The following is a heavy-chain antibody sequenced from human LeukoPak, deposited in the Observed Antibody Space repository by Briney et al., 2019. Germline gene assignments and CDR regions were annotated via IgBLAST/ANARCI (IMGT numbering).Heavy chain of an antibody. CDR1: GFTFSSYS. J-gene: IGHJ6*03. CDR2: ISSSSSTI. V-gene: IGHV3-48*01. Sequence: GGSLRLSCAASGFTFSSYSMNWVRQAPGKGLEWVSYISSSSSTIYYADSVKGRFTISRDNAKNSLYLQMNSLRAEDTAVYYCARAGLNSTHADYYYYMDVWGKGTTVTVSS. D-gene: IGHD2-2*01. CDR3: ARAGLNSTHADYYYYMDV.